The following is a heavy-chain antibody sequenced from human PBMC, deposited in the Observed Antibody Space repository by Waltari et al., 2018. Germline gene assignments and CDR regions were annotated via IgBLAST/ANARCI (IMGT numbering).Heavy chain of an antibody. CDR1: GGSTSTYY. CDR3: ARADTSTSYFYYYMDV. V-gene: IGHV4-59*01. Sequence: QVQLQESGPGLVKPSETLSLTCTVSGGSTSTYYWSWVRQSPGKGLEWLGYIHYIGRAVYHPPLSSLVAISLDTPNNQFSLRLRSVTAADAAIYSCARADTSTSYFYYYMDVWGKGTTVTVSS. CDR2: IHYIGRA. D-gene: IGHD1-26*01. J-gene: IGHJ6*03.